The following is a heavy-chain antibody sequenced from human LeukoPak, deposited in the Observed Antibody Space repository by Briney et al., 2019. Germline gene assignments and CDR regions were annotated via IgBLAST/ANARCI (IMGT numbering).Heavy chain of an antibody. V-gene: IGHV3-23*01. Sequence: GGSLRLSCAASGFTFSSYAMSWVRQAPGKGLEWVSAISGSGGSTYYADSVKGRFTISRDNSKNTLYLQMNSLRAEDTAVYYCAKDSPGYSSVWPYYFDYWGQGTLVTVSS. CDR3: AKDSPGYSSVWPYYFDY. CDR2: ISGSGGST. CDR1: GFTFSSYA. J-gene: IGHJ4*02. D-gene: IGHD6-19*01.